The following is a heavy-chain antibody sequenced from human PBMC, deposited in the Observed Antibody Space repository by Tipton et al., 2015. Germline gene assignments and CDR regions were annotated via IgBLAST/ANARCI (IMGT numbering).Heavy chain of an antibody. CDR2: INHRERP. D-gene: IGHD3-9*01. Sequence: TLSLTCAVHGGSFSGYYWNWIRQPPGKGLEWIGEINHRERPNYTPSLKSRVTMSRDTSKNQFSLKLTFVTAADTAVYYCACQDYDSLTRDYQTVDYWGQGTLVTVSS. CDR3: ACQDYDSLTRDYQTVDY. V-gene: IGHV4-34*01. J-gene: IGHJ4*02. CDR1: GGSFSGYY.